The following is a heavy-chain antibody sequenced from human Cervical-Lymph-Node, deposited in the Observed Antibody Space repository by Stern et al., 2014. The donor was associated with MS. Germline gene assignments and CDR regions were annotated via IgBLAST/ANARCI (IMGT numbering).Heavy chain of an antibody. D-gene: IGHD6-13*01. Sequence: AQLVQSGAEVQKSGASVKVSCKASGYSFTSYYMHWVRQAPGQGLEWMGIINPSRDSTTYAQRFQGRIKMTTDTSTNTVYMELRSLRFEDTAMYYCARDLGDVAAAGFLAYWGQGTQVTVSS. CDR3: ARDLGDVAAAGFLAY. J-gene: IGHJ4*02. CDR1: GYSFTSYY. CDR2: INPSRDST. V-gene: IGHV1-46*01.